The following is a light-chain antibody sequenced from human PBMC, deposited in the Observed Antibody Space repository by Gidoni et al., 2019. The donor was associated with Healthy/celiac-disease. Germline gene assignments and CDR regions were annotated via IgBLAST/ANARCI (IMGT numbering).Light chain of an antibody. CDR3: QQYGSTLFT. CDR1: QSVSSSY. CDR2: GAS. Sequence: VLPQSSGTLSLSPGERATLSCRASQSVSSSYLAWYHQKPGQAPRLLIYGASSRATGLPDRLSGSGSGTDFTLTISRLEPEDFAVYYCQQYGSTLFTFXPXTKVXIK. V-gene: IGKV3-20*01. J-gene: IGKJ3*01.